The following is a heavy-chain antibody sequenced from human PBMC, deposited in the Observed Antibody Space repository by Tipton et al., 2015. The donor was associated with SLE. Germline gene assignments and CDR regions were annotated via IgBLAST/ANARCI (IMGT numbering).Heavy chain of an antibody. V-gene: IGHV4-59*01. D-gene: IGHD3-10*01. CDR2: ISYTGIT. Sequence: TLSLTCTVSGGSISSYYWSWIRQPPGKGLEWIGYISYTGITNYKLYNPALKSRITMSLDTSKNQFSLKLNPVTAADTAVYYCARGSSMVHGPLRWFDPWGQGTLVTVSS. CDR1: GGSISSYY. J-gene: IGHJ5*02. CDR3: ARGSSMVHGPLRWFDP.